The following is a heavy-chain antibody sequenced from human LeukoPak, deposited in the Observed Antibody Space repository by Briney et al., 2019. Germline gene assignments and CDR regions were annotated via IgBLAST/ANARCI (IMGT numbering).Heavy chain of an antibody. CDR2: IYTSGSA. CDR1: GGSISSYH. Sequence: PSETLSLTCTVSGGSISSYHWSWIRQPAGKGLEWIGHIYTSGSANYNPSLNGRVSMSVDMSRNQYSLKLSSVTAADTAVYYCARHHKGGDSSGHYYVNYFDSWGQGTLVTVSS. J-gene: IGHJ4*02. V-gene: IGHV4-4*07. D-gene: IGHD3-22*01. CDR3: ARHHKGGDSSGHYYVNYFDS.